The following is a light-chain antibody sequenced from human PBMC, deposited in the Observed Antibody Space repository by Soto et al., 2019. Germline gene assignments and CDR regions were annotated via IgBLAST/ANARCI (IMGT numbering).Light chain of an antibody. CDR1: SSDVGGYNY. CDR2: DVS. V-gene: IGLV2-14*01. J-gene: IGLJ1*01. Sequence: QSALTQPASVSGSPGQSITISCTGTSSDVGGYNYVSWYQQHPGKAPKFMIYDVSNRPSGVSNRFSASKSGNTASLTISRLQAEDEADYYCSSYTTSNTRQIVFGTGTKVTVL. CDR3: SSYTTSNTRQIV.